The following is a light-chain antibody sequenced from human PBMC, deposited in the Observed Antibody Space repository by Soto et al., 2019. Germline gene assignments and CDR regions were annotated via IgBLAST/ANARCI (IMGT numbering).Light chain of an antibody. V-gene: IGLV2-14*01. Sequence: QSVLTQPASVSGSPGQSITISCTGTSSDVGGYNYVSWYQQHPGKAPKLMIYEVTNRPSGVSNRFSGSKSGNTASLTISGLQAEDEADYYCSSYRSSNTLAEFGGGNKLTVL. CDR1: SSDVGGYNY. CDR3: SSYRSSNTLAE. CDR2: EVT. J-gene: IGLJ2*01.